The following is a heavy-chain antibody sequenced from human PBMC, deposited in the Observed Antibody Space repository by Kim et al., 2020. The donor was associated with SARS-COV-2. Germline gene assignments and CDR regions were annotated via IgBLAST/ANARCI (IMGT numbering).Heavy chain of an antibody. CDR2: IKSKTDGGTT. J-gene: IGHJ6*02. CDR1: GFTFSNAW. V-gene: IGHV3-15*01. D-gene: IGHD2-15*01. Sequence: GGSLRLSYAASGFTFSNAWMSWVRQASGKGLEWVGRIKSKTDGGTTDYAAPVKGRFTISRDDSKNTLYLQMNSLKTEDTAVYYCTTDYCSGGSCYYYYGMDVWGQGTTVTVSS. CDR3: TTDYCSGGSCYYYYGMDV.